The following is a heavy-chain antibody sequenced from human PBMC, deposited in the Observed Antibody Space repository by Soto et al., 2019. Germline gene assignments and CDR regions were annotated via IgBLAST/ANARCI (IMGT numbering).Heavy chain of an antibody. Sequence: SVKVSCKASGYTFTSYGISWVRQAPGQGLEWMGWISAYNGNTNYAQKLQGRVTMTTDTSTSTAYMELRSLRSDDTAVYYCLVVGATTRPNWFDPWGQGTLVTVSS. CDR2: ISAYNGNT. J-gene: IGHJ5*02. CDR3: LVVGATTRPNWFDP. D-gene: IGHD1-26*01. CDR1: GYTFTSYG. V-gene: IGHV1-18*01.